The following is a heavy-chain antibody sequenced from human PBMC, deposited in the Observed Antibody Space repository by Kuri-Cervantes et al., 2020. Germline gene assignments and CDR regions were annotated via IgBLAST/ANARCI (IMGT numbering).Heavy chain of an antibody. CDR3: ARRIGYSGYLGP. V-gene: IGHV1-2*02. CDR1: AYTFTGYY. J-gene: IGHJ5*02. CDR2: INPNSGGT. Sequence: ASVKVSCKASAYTFTGYYVHWVRQAPGQGLEWMGWINPNSGGTNYAQKFQGRVTMTRDTSISIVYMELSRLRSDDTAVYYCARRIGYSGYLGPWGQGTLVTVSS. D-gene: IGHD5-12*01.